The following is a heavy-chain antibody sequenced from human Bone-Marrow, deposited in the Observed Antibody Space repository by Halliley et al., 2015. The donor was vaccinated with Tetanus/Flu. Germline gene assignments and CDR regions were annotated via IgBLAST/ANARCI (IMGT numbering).Heavy chain of an antibody. CDR2: GPI. D-gene: IGHD3-22*01. V-gene: IGHV3-23*01. Sequence: GPIYYADLGKGRFTISRDNSKNTVYLQLNSLRAEDTAVYYCAKAGRQVTMLVAVVTTLGVDYWGQGTLVTVSS. J-gene: IGHJ4*02. CDR3: AKAGRQVTMLVAVVTTLGVDY.